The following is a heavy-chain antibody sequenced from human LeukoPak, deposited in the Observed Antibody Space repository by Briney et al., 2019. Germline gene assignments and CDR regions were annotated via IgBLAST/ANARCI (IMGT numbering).Heavy chain of an antibody. CDR3: ARDQSGNLDY. V-gene: IGHV3-7*01. Sequence: GGSLRLSCVASGFTLRNTWMAWVRQAPGKGLEWVANINQDASTKHYVDSVKGRFTISRDNAKNSLYLQMNSLRAEDTVVYYCARDQSGNLDYWGQGTLVTVSA. D-gene: IGHD1-26*01. CDR2: INQDASTK. CDR1: GFTLRNTW. J-gene: IGHJ4*02.